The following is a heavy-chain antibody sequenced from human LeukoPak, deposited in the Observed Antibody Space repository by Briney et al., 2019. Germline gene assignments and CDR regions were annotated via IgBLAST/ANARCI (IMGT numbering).Heavy chain of an antibody. V-gene: IGHV4-34*01. CDR3: ASQTYSYASGSQGADFDY. Sequence: SETLSLTCAVYGGSFSGYYWSWIRQPPGKGLEWIGEINYRGSTNYNPSLKSRVTISVDTSKNQFSLKLRSVTAADTAVYYCASQTYSYASGSQGADFDYWGQGTLVTVSS. J-gene: IGHJ4*02. CDR2: INYRGST. CDR1: GGSFSGYY. D-gene: IGHD3-10*01.